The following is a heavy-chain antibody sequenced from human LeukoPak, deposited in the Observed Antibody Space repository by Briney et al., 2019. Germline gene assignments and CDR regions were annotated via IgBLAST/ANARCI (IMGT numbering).Heavy chain of an antibody. V-gene: IGHV3-11*04. CDR3: ARAEGGYPEYFQH. J-gene: IGHJ1*01. D-gene: IGHD3-22*01. Sequence: PGGSLRLSCAAFGFTFSDYYMSWIRQAPGKGLEWVSYISHSGSNMYHADSVKGRFTISRDNAKNSLHLQMNSLRAEDTAVYCCARAEGGYPEYFQHWGQGTLVTVSS. CDR2: ISHSGSNM. CDR1: GFTFSDYY.